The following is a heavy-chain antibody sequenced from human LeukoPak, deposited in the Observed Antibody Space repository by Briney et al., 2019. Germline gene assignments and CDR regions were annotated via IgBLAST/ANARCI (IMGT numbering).Heavy chain of an antibody. D-gene: IGHD6-6*01. CDR3: AKMMGIEYRRSFFYYGMDV. CDR1: GGSISGYY. Sequence: PSETLSLTCTVSGGSISGYYWSWIRQPPGKGLEWIGYIYYSGSTNYNPSLKSRVTISVDTSKNQLSLKLSSVTAADTAVYYCAKMMGIEYRRSFFYYGMDVWGQGTTVTVSS. CDR2: IYYSGST. V-gene: IGHV4-59*01. J-gene: IGHJ6*02.